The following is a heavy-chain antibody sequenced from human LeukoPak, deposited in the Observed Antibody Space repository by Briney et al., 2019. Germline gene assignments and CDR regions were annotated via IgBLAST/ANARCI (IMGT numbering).Heavy chain of an antibody. D-gene: IGHD3-10*01. J-gene: IGHJ6*04. Sequence: SVKVSCKASGGTFSSYAISWVRQAPGQGLEWMGGIIPIFGTANYAQKFQDRVTITADESTSTAYMELSSLRSEDTAVYYCAGRLKGSGSYYRPFYYYYGMDVWGKGTTVTVSS. CDR2: IIPIFGTA. CDR1: GGTFSSYA. V-gene: IGHV1-69*13. CDR3: AGRLKGSGSYYRPFYYYYGMDV.